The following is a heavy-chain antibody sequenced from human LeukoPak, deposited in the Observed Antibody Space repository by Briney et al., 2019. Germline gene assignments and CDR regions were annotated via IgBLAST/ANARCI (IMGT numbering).Heavy chain of an antibody. CDR2: IYYSGST. Sequence: SETLSLTCTVSGSSISSGVYYWSWIRQPPGKGLEWIGYIYYSGSTNYNPSLKSRVTISVDTSKNQFSLKLNSVTAADTAVYYCARTTEDCSSTSCYQYWFDPWGQGTLVTVSS. V-gene: IGHV4-61*08. CDR3: ARTTEDCSSTSCYQYWFDP. CDR1: GSSISSGVYY. J-gene: IGHJ5*02. D-gene: IGHD2-2*01.